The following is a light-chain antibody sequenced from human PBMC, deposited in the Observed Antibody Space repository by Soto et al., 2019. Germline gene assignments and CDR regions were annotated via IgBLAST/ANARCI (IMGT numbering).Light chain of an antibody. CDR1: SSDVGGYNY. CDR2: DVS. Sequence: QSALTQPASVSGSPGQSITISCTGTSSDVGGYNYVSWYQQHPGKAPKLMIYDVSNRPSGVSNRFSGCKSGNTASLTISGLQAEDEADYYCSSYTGSSTLDVVFGGGTKLTVL. J-gene: IGLJ2*01. V-gene: IGLV2-14*01. CDR3: SSYTGSSTLDVV.